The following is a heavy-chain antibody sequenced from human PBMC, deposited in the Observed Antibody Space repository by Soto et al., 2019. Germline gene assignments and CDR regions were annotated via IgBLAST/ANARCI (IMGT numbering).Heavy chain of an antibody. V-gene: IGHV1-69*02. CDR2: IIPILGIA. J-gene: IGHJ6*03. Sequence: QVQLVQSGAEVKKPGSSVKVSCKASGGTFSSYTISWVRQAPGQGLEWMGRIIPILGIANYAQKFQGRVTMTADKSTSTADMEVSSLSSEDTAVYSCARGADSYCSSTSCLPGDDDDYYYYMDVWGKGTTVTVSS. D-gene: IGHD2-2*01. CDR3: ARGADSYCSSTSCLPGDDDDYYYYMDV. CDR1: GGTFSSYT.